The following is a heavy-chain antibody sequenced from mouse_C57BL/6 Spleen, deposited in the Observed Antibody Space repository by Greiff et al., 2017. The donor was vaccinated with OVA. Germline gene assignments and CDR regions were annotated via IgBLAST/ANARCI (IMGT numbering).Heavy chain of an antibody. Sequence: QVQLQQPGAELVKPGASVKLSCKASGYTFTSYWMQWVKQRPGQGLEWIGEIDPSDSYTNYNQKFKGKATLTVDTSSSTAYMQLSSLTSEDSAVYYCARYDDTLPFAYWGQGTLVTVSA. D-gene: IGHD2-3*01. CDR1: GYTFTSYW. CDR3: ARYDDTLPFAY. V-gene: IGHV1-50*01. J-gene: IGHJ3*01. CDR2: IDPSDSYT.